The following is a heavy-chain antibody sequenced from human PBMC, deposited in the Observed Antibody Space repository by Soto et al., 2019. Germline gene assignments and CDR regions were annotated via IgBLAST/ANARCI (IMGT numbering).Heavy chain of an antibody. Sequence: SVKVSCKASGYTFSSYAISWVRQAPGQGLEWMGGIIPIFGTANYAQKFQGRVTITADESTSTAYMELSSLRSEDTAVYYCARGSDYDSSGYYYSWFDPWGQGTLVTVSS. CDR3: ARGSDYDSSGYYYSWFDP. D-gene: IGHD3-22*01. CDR2: IIPIFGTA. J-gene: IGHJ5*02. CDR1: GYTFSSYA. V-gene: IGHV1-69*13.